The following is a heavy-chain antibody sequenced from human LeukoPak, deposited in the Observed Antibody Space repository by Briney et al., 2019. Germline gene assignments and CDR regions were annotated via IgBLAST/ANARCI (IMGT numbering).Heavy chain of an antibody. CDR1: GFTVSSNY. V-gene: IGHV3-53*05. D-gene: IGHD3-10*01. Sequence: GGSLRLSCAASGFTVSSNYMSWVRQAPGKGLEWVSIIYSGGSTFYADSVKGRFTISRDNSKNTLYLQMNSLRAEDTAVYYCAKDPGAHYYGSGSYRRGSYFDYWGQGTLVTVSS. CDR2: IYSGGST. CDR3: AKDPGAHYYGSGSYRRGSYFDY. J-gene: IGHJ4*02.